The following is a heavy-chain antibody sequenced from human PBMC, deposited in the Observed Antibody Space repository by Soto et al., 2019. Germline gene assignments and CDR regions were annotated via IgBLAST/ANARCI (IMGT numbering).Heavy chain of an antibody. Sequence: QVQLQESGPGLVKPSETLSLTCTVSGGSVSSGSYYWSWIRQPPGKGLEWIGYIYYSGSTNYNPSLKSRVTITVDTAKGQFSLKLSSVTAADTAVYYGASGRHNIVVLPATNWGQGTLVTVSS. V-gene: IGHV4-61*01. D-gene: IGHD2-2*01. J-gene: IGHJ4*02. CDR1: GGSVSSGSYY. CDR2: IYYSGST. CDR3: ASGRHNIVVLPATN.